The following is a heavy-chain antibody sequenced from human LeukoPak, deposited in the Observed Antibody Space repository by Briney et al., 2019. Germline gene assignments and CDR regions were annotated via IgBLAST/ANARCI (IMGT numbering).Heavy chain of an antibody. D-gene: IGHD4-11*01. CDR2: IYSGGST. Sequence: PGGSLRLSCAASGITVSNNYMSWVRQAPGKGLEWVSVIYSGGSTYYADSVKGRFTISRDNSKNTLYLQMNSLRAEDTAVYYCARGGDSNYPSYWGQGTLVTVSS. J-gene: IGHJ4*02. CDR1: GITVSNNY. CDR3: ARGGDSNYPSY. V-gene: IGHV3-53*01.